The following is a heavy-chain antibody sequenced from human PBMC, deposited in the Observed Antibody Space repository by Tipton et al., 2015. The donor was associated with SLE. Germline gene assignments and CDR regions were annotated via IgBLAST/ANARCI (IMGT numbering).Heavy chain of an antibody. J-gene: IGHJ6*03. CDR2: INPYNDNT. D-gene: IGHD5-24*01. CDR3: ARHPVAGYTYYMDV. CDR1: GYIFSTYG. V-gene: IGHV1-18*01. Sequence: QSGAEVKKPGASVKVSCRASGYIFSTYGISWVRQAPGQELEWMGWINPYNDNTDYVELLQGRVTMTTDTSTGTAYMELTSLNSDDTAIYYCARHPVAGYTYYMDVWGTGTTVTVSS.